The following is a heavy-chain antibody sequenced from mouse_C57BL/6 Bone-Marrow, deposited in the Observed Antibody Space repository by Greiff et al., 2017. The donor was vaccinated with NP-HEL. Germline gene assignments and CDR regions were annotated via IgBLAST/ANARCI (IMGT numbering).Heavy chain of an antibody. CDR1: GYTFTSYW. D-gene: IGHD2-3*01. CDR3: TRIFYFWYFDV. V-gene: IGHV1-5*01. CDR2: IYPGNSDT. Sequence: EVQLQESGTVLARPGASVKMSCKTSGYTFTSYWMHWVKQRPGQGLEWIGAIYPGNSDTSYNQKFKGKAKLTAATSAITAYMELSILTNEDSAVYYFTRIFYFWYFDVWGTGTTVTVSS. J-gene: IGHJ1*03.